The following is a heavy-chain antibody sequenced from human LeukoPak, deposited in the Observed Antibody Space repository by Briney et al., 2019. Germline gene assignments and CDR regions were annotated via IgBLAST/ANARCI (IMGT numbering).Heavy chain of an antibody. CDR3: ARGHDYGGNDHNWFDP. D-gene: IGHD4-23*01. J-gene: IGHJ5*02. Sequence: SVKVSCKASGGTFSSYAISWVRQAPGQGLEWMGRIIPIFGTANYAQKFQGRVTITTDESTSAAYMELSSLRSEDTAVYYCARGHDYGGNDHNWFDPWGQGTLVTVSS. CDR1: GGTFSSYA. CDR2: IIPIFGTA. V-gene: IGHV1-69*05.